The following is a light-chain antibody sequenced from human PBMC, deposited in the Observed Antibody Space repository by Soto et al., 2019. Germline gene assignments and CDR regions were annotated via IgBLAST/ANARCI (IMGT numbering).Light chain of an antibody. CDR3: QHLNSYPSIT. CDR2: AAS. Sequence: DIQLTQSPSFLSASVGDRVTITCRASQGISSYLAWYQQKPGKAPKLLIYAASTLQSRVPSRFGGSGSGTEFTLTISSLQPEDCATYYCQHLNSYPSITFGQGIRLEIK. CDR1: QGISSY. J-gene: IGKJ5*01. V-gene: IGKV1-9*01.